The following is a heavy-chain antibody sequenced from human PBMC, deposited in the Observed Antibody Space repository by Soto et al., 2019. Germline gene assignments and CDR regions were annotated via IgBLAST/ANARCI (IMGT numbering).Heavy chain of an antibody. J-gene: IGHJ4*02. CDR3: ARDGEGYCSSTSCHKNPAFDY. Sequence: GGSLRLSCAASGFTFSSYSMNWVRQAPGKGLEWVSSISSSSSYIYYADSVKGRFTISRDNAKNSLYLQMNSLRAEDTAVYYCARDGEGYCSSTSCHKNPAFDYWGQGTLVTVSS. CDR2: ISSSSSYI. V-gene: IGHV3-21*01. D-gene: IGHD2-2*02. CDR1: GFTFSSYS.